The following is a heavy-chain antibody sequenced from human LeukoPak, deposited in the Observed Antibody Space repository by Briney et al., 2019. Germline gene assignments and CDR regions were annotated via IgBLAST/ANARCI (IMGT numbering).Heavy chain of an antibody. Sequence: SQTLSLTCAISGDSVSNKNVAWNWVRQSPSRGLEWLGRASYKSEWSFNYAASVKSRITINADTSKNQFSLRLNSVTPEDTAVYYCARALDYNAYDIWGQGTMVTVSS. J-gene: IGHJ3*02. CDR2: ASYKSEWSF. D-gene: IGHD4-11*01. CDR1: GDSVSNKNVA. V-gene: IGHV6-1*01. CDR3: ARALDYNAYDI.